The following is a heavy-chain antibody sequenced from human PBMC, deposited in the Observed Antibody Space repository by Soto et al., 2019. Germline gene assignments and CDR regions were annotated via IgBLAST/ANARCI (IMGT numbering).Heavy chain of an antibody. J-gene: IGHJ3*02. CDR3: ARAFLARDAFDI. V-gene: IGHV1-69*02. Sequence: SVKVSCKASGGTFSSYTISWVRQAPGKGLEWMGRIIPILGIANYAQKFQGRVTITADKSTSTAYMELSSLRSEDTAVYYCARAFLARDAFDIWGQGTMVTVSS. CDR2: IIPILGIA. D-gene: IGHD3-3*02. CDR1: GGTFSSYT.